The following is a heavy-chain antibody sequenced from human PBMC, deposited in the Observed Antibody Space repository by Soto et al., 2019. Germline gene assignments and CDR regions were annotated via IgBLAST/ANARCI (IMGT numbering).Heavy chain of an antibody. J-gene: IGHJ3*01. CDR1: GVSVSSDY. CDR2: TSHTVTT. CDR3: ARGPPWMDAFDL. Sequence: QVQLQESGPGLVKSSETLSLTCTVSGVSVSSDYWTWVRQSPGKVLEWLAYTSHTVTTDYNPSLKRRVTIPLDTSKNQFSLRLSSVTAADTAVYYCARGPPWMDAFDLWGQGTKVTVS. D-gene: IGHD5-12*01. V-gene: IGHV4-59*02.